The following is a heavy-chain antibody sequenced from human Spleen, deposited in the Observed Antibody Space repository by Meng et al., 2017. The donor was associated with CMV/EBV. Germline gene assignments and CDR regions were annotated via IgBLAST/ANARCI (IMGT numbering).Heavy chain of an antibody. D-gene: IGHD3-22*01. CDR2: ISYDGSNK. Sequence: GESLKISCAASGFSFSSYEMHWVRQAPGKGLEWVAVISYDGSNKYYADSVKGRFTISRDNSKNTLYLQMNSLRAEDTAVYYCARGGYDSSGYSPHFDYWGQGTLVTVSS. V-gene: IGHV3-30-3*01. J-gene: IGHJ4*02. CDR3: ARGGYDSSGYSPHFDY. CDR1: GFSFSSYE.